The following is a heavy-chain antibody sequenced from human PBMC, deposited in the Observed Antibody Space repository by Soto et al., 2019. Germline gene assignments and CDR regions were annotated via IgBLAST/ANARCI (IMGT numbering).Heavy chain of an antibody. J-gene: IGHJ4*02. CDR2: IYYSGST. D-gene: IGHD5-12*01. Sequence: SETQSLTCTVSGGSISSYYWSWIRQPPGKGLEWIGYIYYSGSTNYNPPLKSRVTISVDTSKNQFSLKLSSVTAADTAVYYCARVVLVGYSGDDGYFDYWGQGTLVTVSS. V-gene: IGHV4-59*08. CDR1: GGSISSYY. CDR3: ARVVLVGYSGDDGYFDY.